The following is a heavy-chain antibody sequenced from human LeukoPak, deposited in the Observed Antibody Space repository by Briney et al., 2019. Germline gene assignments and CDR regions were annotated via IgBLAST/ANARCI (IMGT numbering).Heavy chain of an antibody. Sequence: PSETLSLTCSVSGGSISTYYWNWLRETPGKGLEWIGHISNGNTDYNPSLKSRVTISVDTSKNQFSLKLTSVTAADTAIYYCARDKAHTYGRYFDPWGQGALVTVSS. CDR3: ARDKAHTYGRYFDP. CDR1: GGSISTYY. CDR2: ISNGNT. J-gene: IGHJ5*02. D-gene: IGHD5-18*01. V-gene: IGHV4-59*01.